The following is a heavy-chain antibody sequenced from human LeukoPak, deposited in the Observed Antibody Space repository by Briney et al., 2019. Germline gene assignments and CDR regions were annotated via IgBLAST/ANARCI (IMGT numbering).Heavy chain of an antibody. D-gene: IGHD3-22*01. CDR3: ARDSSKWLLNVFFDY. J-gene: IGHJ4*02. CDR2: INHSGST. V-gene: IGHV4-34*01. CDR1: GGSFSGYY. Sequence: SETLSLTCAVYGGSFSGYYWSWIRQPPGKGLEWIGEINHSGSTNYNPSLKSRVTISVDTSRNQFSLKLSSVTAADTAVYYCARDSSKWLLNVFFDYWGQGTLVTVSS.